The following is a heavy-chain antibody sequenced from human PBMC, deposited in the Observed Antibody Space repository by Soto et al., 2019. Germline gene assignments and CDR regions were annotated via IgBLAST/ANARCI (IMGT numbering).Heavy chain of an antibody. CDR2: IYYSGST. V-gene: IGHV4-39*01. CDR3: ARLKLDYGDYGTYYYYGMDV. J-gene: IGHJ6*02. CDR1: GGSISSSSYY. Sequence: SETLSLTCTVSGGSISSSSYYWGWIRQPPGKGLEWIGSIYYSGSTYYNPSLKSRVTISVDTSKNQFSLKLSSVTAADTAVYYCARLKLDYGDYGTYYYYGMDVWGQGTTVTVSS. D-gene: IGHD4-17*01.